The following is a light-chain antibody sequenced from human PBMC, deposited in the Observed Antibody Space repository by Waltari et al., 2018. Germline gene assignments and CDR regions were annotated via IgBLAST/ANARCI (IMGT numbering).Light chain of an antibody. CDR1: SSAICFYTF. Sequence: HSALTQPASVSGSPGQSINIPCTGTSSAICFYTFLPWYQQHPGKAPKVMIYHVSKRPSGVFNRFSGSKSGNTASLTISGLQPEDEADYYCASETSTTTLYVFGSGTKVTVL. J-gene: IGLJ1*01. V-gene: IGLV2-14*03. CDR2: HVS. CDR3: ASETSTTTLYV.